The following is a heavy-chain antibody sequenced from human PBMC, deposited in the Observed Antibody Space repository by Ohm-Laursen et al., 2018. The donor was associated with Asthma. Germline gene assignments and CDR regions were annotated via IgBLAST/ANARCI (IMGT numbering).Heavy chain of an antibody. CDR3: AKDRNYDNFYDIDV. CDR1: GFTFDDYA. CDR2: ISWNSGRT. Sequence: SLRLSCTAFGFTFDDYAMHWVRQAPGKGLEWVSGISWNSGRTAYADSVRGRFTISRENGKNSVYLQMNSLRAEDTALYYCAKDRNYDNFYDIDVWGQGTTVTVS. J-gene: IGHJ6*02. D-gene: IGHD3-9*01. V-gene: IGHV3-9*01.